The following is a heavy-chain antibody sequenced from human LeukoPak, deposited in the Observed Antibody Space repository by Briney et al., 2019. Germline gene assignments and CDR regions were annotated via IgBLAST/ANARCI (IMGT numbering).Heavy chain of an antibody. D-gene: IGHD1-26*01. J-gene: IGHJ5*02. Sequence: PGGSLRLSCAASGFTFSSYSMNWVRQAPGKGLEWVSSISSSSSYIYYADSVKGRFTISRDNAKNSLYLQMNSLRAEDTAVYYCAREMLGAVRWFDPWGQGTLVTVSS. CDR3: AREMLGAVRWFDP. CDR1: GFTFSSYS. CDR2: ISSSSSYI. V-gene: IGHV3-21*01.